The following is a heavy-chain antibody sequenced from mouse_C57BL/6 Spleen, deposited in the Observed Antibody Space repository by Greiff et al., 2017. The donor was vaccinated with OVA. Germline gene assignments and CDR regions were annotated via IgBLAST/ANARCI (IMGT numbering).Heavy chain of an antibody. Sequence: EVKLQQSGPELVKPGASVKISCTASGYSFTDYNMNWVKQSHGKSLEWIGVINPNYGTTSYTQKFKGKVTLTVYTSSSTAYMQLNSLTSEDSADYDRAREDYYGSSYGFAYWGQGTLVTVSA. D-gene: IGHD1-1*01. CDR1: GYSFTDYN. J-gene: IGHJ3*01. V-gene: IGHV1-39*01. CDR2: INPNYGTT. CDR3: AREDYYGSSYGFAY.